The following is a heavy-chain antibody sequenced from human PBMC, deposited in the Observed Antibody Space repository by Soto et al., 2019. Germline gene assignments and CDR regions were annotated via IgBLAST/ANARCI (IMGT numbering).Heavy chain of an antibody. CDR1: GFTFSSYS. CDR3: ARALDYVWGSYRYSVGGYYYGMDV. Sequence: GGSLRLSCAASGFTFSSYSMNWVRQAPGKGLEWVSYISSSSSTIYYADSVKGRSTISRDNARNSLYLQMNSLRAEDTAVYYCARALDYVWGSYRYSVGGYYYGMDVWGQGTTVTVSS. V-gene: IGHV3-48*01. CDR2: ISSSSSTI. J-gene: IGHJ6*02. D-gene: IGHD3-16*02.